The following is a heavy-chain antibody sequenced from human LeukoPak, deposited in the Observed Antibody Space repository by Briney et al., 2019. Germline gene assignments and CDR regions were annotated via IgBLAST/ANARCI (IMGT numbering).Heavy chain of an antibody. CDR1: GFTFDDYG. J-gene: IGHJ4*02. CDR3: ARSSRDGYNYGLWR. D-gene: IGHD5-24*01. CDR2: VNWNGGRT. V-gene: IGHV3-20*04. Sequence: PGGSLRLSCAASGFTFDDYGMNWVRQAPGKGLEWVAGVNWNGGRTGYAASVKGRFTISRDNAKKSLYLQMNNLRADESALYFCARSSRDGYNYGLWRWGQGTMVTVSS.